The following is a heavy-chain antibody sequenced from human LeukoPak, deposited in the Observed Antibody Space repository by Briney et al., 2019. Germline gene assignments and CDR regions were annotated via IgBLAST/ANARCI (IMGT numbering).Heavy chain of an antibody. CDR1: GGTFSSYA. CDR2: IIPIFGTA. V-gene: IGHV1-69*06. J-gene: IGHJ3*02. D-gene: IGHD2-15*01. Sequence: ASVKVSCKASGGTFSSYAISWVRQAPGQGLEWMGGIIPIFGTANYAQKFQGRVTITADKSTSTAYMELSGLRSEDTAVYYCARGHCSGGSCYSAGAQTHNHAFDIWGQGTMVTVSS. CDR3: ARGHCSGGSCYSAGAQTHNHAFDI.